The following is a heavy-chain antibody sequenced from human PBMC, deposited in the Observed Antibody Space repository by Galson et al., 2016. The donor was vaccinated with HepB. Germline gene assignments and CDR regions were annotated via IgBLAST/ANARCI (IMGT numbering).Heavy chain of an antibody. Sequence: SLRLSCAASGFTFGDYALSWVRQAPGKGLEWVGFIRSKAYGGTIEYAASVKGRFTISRDDSKSIAYLQMNSLKTEDTAVYYCGTTIYYPYGMDVWGQGTTVTVSS. D-gene: IGHD3-3*01. CDR1: GFTFGDYA. V-gene: IGHV3-49*04. J-gene: IGHJ6*02. CDR3: GTTIYYPYGMDV. CDR2: IRSKAYGGTI.